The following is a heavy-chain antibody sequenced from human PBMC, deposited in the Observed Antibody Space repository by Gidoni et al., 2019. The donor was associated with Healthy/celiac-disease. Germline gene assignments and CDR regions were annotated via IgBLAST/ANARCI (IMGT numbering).Heavy chain of an antibody. V-gene: IGHV3-15*01. CDR3: TTDSYYYYYGMDV. CDR1: GFPFSNAW. J-gene: IGHJ6*02. CDR2: IKSKTEGGTT. Sequence: EVQLVESGGGLVKPGGSLRLSCAASGFPFSNAWMSWVRQAPGKGLEWVGRIKSKTEGGTTDYAAPVKGRFTIARDDSKNTLYLQMNSLKTEDTAVYYCTTDSYYYYYGMDVWGQGTTVTVSS.